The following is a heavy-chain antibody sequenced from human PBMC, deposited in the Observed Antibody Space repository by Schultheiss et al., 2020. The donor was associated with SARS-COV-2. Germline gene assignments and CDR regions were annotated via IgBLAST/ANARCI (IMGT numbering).Heavy chain of an antibody. CDR3: ARDHCVGDCYLGVFDY. J-gene: IGHJ4*02. Sequence: SQTLSLTCTVSGASVSSTSYYWGWIRQPPGKGLEWIGEINHSGSTNYNPSLKSRVTISVDTSKNQFSLRLRSVTAADTAVYYCARDHCVGDCYLGVFDYWGQGALVTVSS. CDR2: INHSGST. D-gene: IGHD2-21*02. CDR1: GASVSSTSYY. V-gene: IGHV4-39*07.